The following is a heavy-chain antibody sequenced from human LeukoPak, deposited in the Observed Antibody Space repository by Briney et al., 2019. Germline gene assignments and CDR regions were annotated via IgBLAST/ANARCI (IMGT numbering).Heavy chain of an antibody. CDR2: ITTSATYI. Sequence: PGGSLRLSCAASGFTFSNYNMNWVRQAPGRGLEWVSSITTSATYINYADSVKGRFTISRDNSKNTLYLQMNSLRAEDTAVYYCAKVVRGSGWPYYFDYWGQGTLVTVSS. CDR1: GFTFSNYN. V-gene: IGHV3-21*04. J-gene: IGHJ4*02. CDR3: AKVVRGSGWPYYFDY. D-gene: IGHD6-19*01.